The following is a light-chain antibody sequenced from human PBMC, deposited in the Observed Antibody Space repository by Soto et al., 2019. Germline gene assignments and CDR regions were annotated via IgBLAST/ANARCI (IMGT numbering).Light chain of an antibody. CDR3: ASFRSGTILV. CDR1: RSDIGESNF. Sequence: QSALTQPASVSGSPGQSVTISCTVPRSDIGESNFISWYQHSPGKAPRLLIYEVNNRPSGVSRRFSGSKAGNTASLTISGLLDDDEADYFCASFRSGTILVFGSGTKVTV. CDR2: EVN. J-gene: IGLJ1*01. V-gene: IGLV2-14*01.